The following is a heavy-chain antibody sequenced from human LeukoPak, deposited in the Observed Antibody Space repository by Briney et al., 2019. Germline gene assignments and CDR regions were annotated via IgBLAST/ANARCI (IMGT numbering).Heavy chain of an antibody. J-gene: IGHJ3*02. CDR2: IQQDGSEK. Sequence: GGSLRLSCAASRFTFSSYWMSWVRQAPGKGLEWVANIQQDGSEKYYVDSVKGRFTISRDNAKNSLYLQMNSLRAEDTAVYYCAKGLDNWNLLDAFDIWGQGTMVTVSS. CDR3: AKGLDNWNLLDAFDI. V-gene: IGHV3-7*01. CDR1: RFTFSSYW. D-gene: IGHD1-20*01.